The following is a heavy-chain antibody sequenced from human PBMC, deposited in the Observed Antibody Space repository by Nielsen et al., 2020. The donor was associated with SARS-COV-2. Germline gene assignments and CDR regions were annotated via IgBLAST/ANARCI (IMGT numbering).Heavy chain of an antibody. CDR3: ARDVDTAMGDY. CDR2: IIPIFGTA. J-gene: IGHJ4*02. V-gene: IGHV1-69*13. D-gene: IGHD5-18*01. Sequence: SVKVSCKASGYTFTSYGISWVRQAPGQGLEWMGGIIPIFGTANYAQKFQGRVTITADESTSTAYMELSSLRSEDTAVYYCARDVDTAMGDYWGQGTLVTVSS. CDR1: GYTFTSYG.